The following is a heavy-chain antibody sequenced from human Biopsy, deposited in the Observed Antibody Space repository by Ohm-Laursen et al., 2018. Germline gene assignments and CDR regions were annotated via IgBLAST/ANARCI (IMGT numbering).Heavy chain of an antibody. Sequence: SLRLSCSASGLTFSNYAMSWVRQAPGKGLEWVSGISGSGGRTYYAESMKGRFTISRDNSKKTVYLQMKSLRAEDTAVYYCAKEVFSAVGTSGFDPWGQGTLVTVSS. J-gene: IGHJ5*02. D-gene: IGHD1/OR15-1a*01. CDR1: GLTFSNYA. V-gene: IGHV3-23*01. CDR2: ISGSGGRT. CDR3: AKEVFSAVGTSGFDP.